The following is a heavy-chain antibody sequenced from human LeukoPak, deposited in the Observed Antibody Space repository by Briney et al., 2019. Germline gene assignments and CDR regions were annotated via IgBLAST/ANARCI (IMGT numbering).Heavy chain of an antibody. CDR3: ARAGNNWSFDY. Sequence: SETLSLTCTVSGDSVSIYYWSWIRQPPGKGLEWIGYIYYRRNTNYNPSLKSRVTMAVDTSKNQFSLKMSSVTAADTAVYYCARAGNNWSFDYWGQGTLVTVSS. CDR1: GDSVSIYY. V-gene: IGHV4-59*02. CDR2: IYYRRNT. D-gene: IGHD1-1*01. J-gene: IGHJ4*02.